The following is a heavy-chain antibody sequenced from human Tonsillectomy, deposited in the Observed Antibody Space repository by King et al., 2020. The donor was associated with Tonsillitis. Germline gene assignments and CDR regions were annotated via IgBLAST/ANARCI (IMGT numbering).Heavy chain of an antibody. V-gene: IGHV4-39*01. CDR1: GGSISSSSYY. J-gene: IGHJ4*02. CDR2: IYYSGST. D-gene: IGHD3-9*01. Sequence: HLQLQESGPGLVKPSETLSLTCTVSGGSISSSSYYWGWIRQPPGKGLEWIGSIYYSGSTYYNPSLKSRVTISVDTSKNQFSLKLSSVTAADTAVYYCARGYFDWLSIDYWGQGNLVTVSS. CDR3: ARGYFDWLSIDY.